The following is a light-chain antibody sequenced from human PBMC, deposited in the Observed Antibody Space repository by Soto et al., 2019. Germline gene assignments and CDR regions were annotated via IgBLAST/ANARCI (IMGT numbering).Light chain of an antibody. J-gene: IGKJ5*01. Sequence: DVLMTQSPLSLPVTLVHPASISFRSSESLVHDDGNTYLNWFQQRPGQSPRRLIYKVSNRGSGVSDRFSGSGSGTDFTLEISRVETDDVGIYYCMQSTQLPPNFGQGTRLEIK. CDR3: MQSTQLPPN. CDR1: ESLVHDDGNTY. V-gene: IGKV2-30*02. CDR2: KVS.